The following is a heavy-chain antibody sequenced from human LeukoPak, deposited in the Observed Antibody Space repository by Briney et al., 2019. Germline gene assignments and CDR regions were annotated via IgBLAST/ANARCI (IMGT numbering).Heavy chain of an antibody. D-gene: IGHD3-10*01. Sequence: GRSLRLSRAASEFTFSSYGMHWVRQAPGKGLEWVAVIWYDGSNKYYADSVKGRFTISRDNSKNTLYLQMNSLRAEDTAVYYCARVAPGERDYFDYWGQGTLVTVSS. CDR3: ARVAPGERDYFDY. CDR2: IWYDGSNK. CDR1: EFTFSSYG. V-gene: IGHV3-33*01. J-gene: IGHJ4*02.